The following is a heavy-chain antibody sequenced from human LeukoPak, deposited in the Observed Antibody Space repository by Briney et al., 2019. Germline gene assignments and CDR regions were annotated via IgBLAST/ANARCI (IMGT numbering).Heavy chain of an antibody. J-gene: IGHJ3*02. Sequence: SETLSLTCGVYAGSFSGYYSTWIRQHPGKGLEWIGYIYYSGSTYYNPSLKSRVTISVDTSKNQFSLKLSSVTAADTAVYYCARESLGGAFDIWGQGTMVTVSS. CDR3: ARESLGGAFDI. V-gene: IGHV4-31*11. D-gene: IGHD2-15*01. CDR1: AGSFSGYY. CDR2: IYYSGST.